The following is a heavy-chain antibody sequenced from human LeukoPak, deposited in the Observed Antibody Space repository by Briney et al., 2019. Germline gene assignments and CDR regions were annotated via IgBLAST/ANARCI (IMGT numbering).Heavy chain of an antibody. D-gene: IGHD3-10*01. CDR2: INHSGRT. CDR3: AGAYYRTSWFPH. Sequence: PSETLSLTCTVYGGSFSGYYWSWIRQPPGKGLEWIGEINHSGRTNYNPSLKSRVTISAGTTNNQFPLELRSVTAADTAVYYCAGAYYRTSWFPHWGQGALVTVSS. CDR1: GGSFSGYY. V-gene: IGHV4-34*01. J-gene: IGHJ5*02.